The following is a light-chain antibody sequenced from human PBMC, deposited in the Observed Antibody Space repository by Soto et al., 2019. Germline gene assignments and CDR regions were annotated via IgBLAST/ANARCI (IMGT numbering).Light chain of an antibody. Sequence: EIVLTQSPGTLSLSPGERATLSCRASQSVSSSYLAWYQQKGGQAPRLLIYGASSRATGIPDRFSGSGSGTDFTLTISRLEPEDFAVYYCQQYVSSPSTFGQGTKVEIK. J-gene: IGKJ1*01. CDR1: QSVSSSY. CDR2: GAS. V-gene: IGKV3-20*01. CDR3: QQYVSSPST.